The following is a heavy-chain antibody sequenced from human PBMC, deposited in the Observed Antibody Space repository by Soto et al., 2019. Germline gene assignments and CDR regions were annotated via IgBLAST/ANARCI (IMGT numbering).Heavy chain of an antibody. J-gene: IGHJ4*02. CDR3: ARPPGYISDWHYFDL. CDR2: ISPKSGGT. Sequence: QVQLVQSGAEVKKPGASVKVSCEASGYTFINYYMHWVRQAPGQGFEWMGRISPKSGGTNYAQKFQGRVRMTWETSLKTAYMELSSIKSDDTAVYYCARPPGYISDWHYFDLWGQGTLVTVSS. CDR1: GYTFINYY. V-gene: IGHV1-2*02. D-gene: IGHD2-21*02.